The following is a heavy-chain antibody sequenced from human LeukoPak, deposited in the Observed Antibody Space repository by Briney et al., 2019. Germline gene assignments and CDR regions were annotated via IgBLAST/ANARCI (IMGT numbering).Heavy chain of an antibody. J-gene: IGHJ4*02. CDR1: GGSISSYY. Sequence: SETLSLTCTDPGGSISSYYWSWIRQPPRKGLGWIGYLYYSGSTNYNPSLKSRVTISVDTPKNQLSLKLSSVTAADTAVYYCARRGWGYSSGWSFFDYWGQGTLVTVSS. CDR3: ARRGWGYSSGWSFFDY. CDR2: LYYSGST. V-gene: IGHV4-59*08. D-gene: IGHD6-19*01.